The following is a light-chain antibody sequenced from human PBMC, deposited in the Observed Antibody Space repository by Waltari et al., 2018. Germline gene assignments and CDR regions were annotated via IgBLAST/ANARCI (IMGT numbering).Light chain of an antibody. J-gene: IGKJ1*01. V-gene: IGKV1-39*01. CDR1: QIINIF. Sequence: DIQMTQSPSSLSASVGDRVTVTCRASQIINIFLNWYQQRPGKAPKLLIFGASTLQTGVPFRFSASGSGTDFTLTISSLQPEDVATYYCQQSYRPPWTFGQGTTVEI. CDR3: QQSYRPPWT. CDR2: GAS.